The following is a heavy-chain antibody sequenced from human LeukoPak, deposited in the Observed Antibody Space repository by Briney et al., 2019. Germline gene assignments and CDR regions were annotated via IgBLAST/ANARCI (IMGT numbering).Heavy chain of an antibody. D-gene: IGHD3-22*01. J-gene: IGHJ4*02. CDR2: ICHSGST. CDR3: ARASGYYSIPFDY. Sequence: SETLSLTCAVSGGSISSGGYSWSWIRQPPGKGLEWIGYICHSGSTYYNPSLKSRVTISVDRSKNQFSLKLSSVTAADTAVYYCARASGYYSIPFDYWGQGTLVTVSS. V-gene: IGHV4-30-2*01. CDR1: GGSISSGGYS.